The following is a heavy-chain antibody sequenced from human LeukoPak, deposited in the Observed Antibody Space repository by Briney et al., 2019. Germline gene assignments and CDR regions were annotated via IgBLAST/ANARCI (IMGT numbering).Heavy chain of an antibody. CDR1: GGTFSSYA. Sequence: SVKVSCKASGGTFSSYAISWVRQAPGQGLEWMGRIIPILGIANYAQKFQGRVTITADKSTSTAYMELSSLRYEDTAVYYCARDFWGSMTATPFDYWGQGTLVTVSS. CDR2: IIPILGIA. CDR3: ARDFWGSMTATPFDY. V-gene: IGHV1-69*04. D-gene: IGHD2/OR15-2a*01. J-gene: IGHJ4*02.